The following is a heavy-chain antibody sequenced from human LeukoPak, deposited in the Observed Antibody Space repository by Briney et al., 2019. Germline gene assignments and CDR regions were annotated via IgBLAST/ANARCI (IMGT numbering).Heavy chain of an antibody. Sequence: GGSLRLSCAASGFAFSDHCMDWVRQAPGEGLEWVARIRDKGSSHTTEYAASVKGRFTISRDDSKNSLYLQMNSLKIQDTAVYYCARGSGRGGEMDVWGQGTTVTVSS. CDR3: ARGSGRGGEMDV. CDR1: GFAFSDHC. V-gene: IGHV3-72*01. CDR2: IRDKGSSHTT. D-gene: IGHD2-21*01. J-gene: IGHJ6*02.